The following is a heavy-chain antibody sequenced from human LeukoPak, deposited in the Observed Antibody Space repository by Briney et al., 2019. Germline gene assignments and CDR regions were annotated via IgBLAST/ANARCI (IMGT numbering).Heavy chain of an antibody. CDR3: ARGHRRGLPDY. V-gene: IGHV3-48*04. Sequence: GGSLRLSCAASAFTFSRYAMSWVRQAPGKGLEWVSYISSSGSTIYYADSVKGRFTISRDNAKNSLYLQMNSLRAEDTAVYYCARGHRRGLPDYWGQGTLVTVSS. CDR1: AFTFSRYA. CDR2: ISSSGSTI. D-gene: IGHD1-26*01. J-gene: IGHJ4*02.